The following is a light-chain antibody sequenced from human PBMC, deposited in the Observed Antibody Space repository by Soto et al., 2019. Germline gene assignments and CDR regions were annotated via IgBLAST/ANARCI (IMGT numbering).Light chain of an antibody. CDR1: GSSIGTNT. J-gene: IGLJ2*01. CDR2: GNN. CDR3: AAWDGSLNNVL. Sequence: QSVLTQPPSASGTPGQRVTISCSGSGSSIGTNTVNWYRQLPGTAPKLLIYGNNQRPSGVPDRFSGSKSGTPASLAISGLQFEDEAEYYCAAWDGSLNNVLFGGGTKLTVL. V-gene: IGLV1-44*01.